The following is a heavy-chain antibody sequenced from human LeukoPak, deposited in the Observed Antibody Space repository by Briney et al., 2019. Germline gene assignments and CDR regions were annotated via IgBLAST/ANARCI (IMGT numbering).Heavy chain of an antibody. J-gene: IGHJ4*02. Sequence: PGGSLRLSCAASGFTFSSYSMSWVRQAPGKGLEWVSYISSSSGTIYYADSARGRFTISRDNAKNSLYLQMNSLSDEDTAVYYCARADSGYDQRLDYWGQGTLVTVSS. V-gene: IGHV3-48*02. CDR3: ARADSGYDQRLDY. CDR2: ISSSSGTI. CDR1: GFTFSSYS. D-gene: IGHD5-12*01.